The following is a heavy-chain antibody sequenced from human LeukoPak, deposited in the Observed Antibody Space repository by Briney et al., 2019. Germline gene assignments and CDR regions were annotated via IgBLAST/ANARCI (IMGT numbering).Heavy chain of an antibody. CDR2: IYYSGST. CDR3: ARDYYYYYMDV. CDR1: GGSISSYY. J-gene: IGHJ6*03. Sequence: PSETLSLTCTVSGGSISSYYWGWIRQPPGKGLEWIGSIYYSGSTYYNPSLKSRVTISVDTSKNQFSLKLSSVTAADTAVYYCARDYYYYYMDVWGKGTTVTVSS. V-gene: IGHV4-39*01.